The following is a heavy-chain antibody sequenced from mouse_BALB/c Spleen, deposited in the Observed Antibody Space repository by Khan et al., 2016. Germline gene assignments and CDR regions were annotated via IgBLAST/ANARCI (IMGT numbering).Heavy chain of an antibody. V-gene: IGHV3-2*02. Sequence: EVQLQESGPGLVKPSQSLSLTCTVTGYSITSDYAWNWIRQFPGNKLEWMGYINYSGSTSYNPSLKSRISITRDTSKNQFFLQLNSVTTEDTATYYCARDYYGSRYFDYWGQGTTLTVSS. J-gene: IGHJ2*01. CDR3: ARDYYGSRYFDY. D-gene: IGHD1-1*01. CDR1: GYSITSDYA. CDR2: INYSGST.